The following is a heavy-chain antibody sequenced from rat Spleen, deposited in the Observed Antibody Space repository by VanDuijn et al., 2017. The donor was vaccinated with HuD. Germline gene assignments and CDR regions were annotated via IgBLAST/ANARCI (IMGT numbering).Heavy chain of an antibody. V-gene: IGHV2-16*01. D-gene: IGHD1-9*01. J-gene: IGHJ2*01. CDR1: GFSLANYG. CDR2: IWSNGGT. CDR3: ARGHTMGITFDY. Sequence: QVQLKESGPGLVQPSETLSLTCTVSGFSLANYGVSWVRQPPEEGLEWMGVIWSNGGTDYNSAIKSRLSISRDTSKSQVFLKMNSLQTEDTAMYFCARGHTMGITFDYWGQGVMVTVSS.